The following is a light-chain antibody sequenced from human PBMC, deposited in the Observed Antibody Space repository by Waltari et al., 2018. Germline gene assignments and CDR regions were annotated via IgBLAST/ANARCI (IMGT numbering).Light chain of an antibody. Sequence: EIVLTQSPGTLSLSPGERATLSCRASQSVSKRYLAWYQQKPGQAPRLLICGASSRATGIPDRFSGSGFGTEFTLTIVSLQSEDFGVYYCQQYTEWPPLTFGGGTTVDIK. CDR3: QQYTEWPPLT. J-gene: IGKJ4*01. CDR1: QSVSKRY. CDR2: GAS. V-gene: IGKV3-20*01.